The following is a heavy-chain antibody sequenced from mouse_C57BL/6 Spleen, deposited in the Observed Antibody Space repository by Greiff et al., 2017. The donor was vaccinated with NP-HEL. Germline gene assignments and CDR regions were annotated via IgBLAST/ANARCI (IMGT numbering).Heavy chain of an antibody. CDR2: INPNNGGT. V-gene: IGHV1-18*01. D-gene: IGHD2-4*01. CDR1: GYTFTDYN. CDR3: ARKGYDYDGWFAY. Sequence: VQLQQSGPELVKPGASVKIPCKASGYTFTDYNMDWVKQSHGKSLEWIGDINPNNGGTIYNQKFKGKATLTVDKSSSTAYMELRSLTSEDTAVYYCARKGYDYDGWFAYWGQGTLVTVSA. J-gene: IGHJ3*01.